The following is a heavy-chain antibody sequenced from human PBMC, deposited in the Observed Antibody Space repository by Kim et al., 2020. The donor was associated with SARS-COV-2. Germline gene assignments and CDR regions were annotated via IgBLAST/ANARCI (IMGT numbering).Heavy chain of an antibody. Sequence: NKYYADSVKGRFTISRDNSKNTLYLQMNSLRAEDTAVYYCARWSITTLDVWGQGTTVTVSS. J-gene: IGHJ6*02. CDR3: ARWSITTLDV. V-gene: IGHV3-33*01. D-gene: IGHD3-3*01. CDR2: NK.